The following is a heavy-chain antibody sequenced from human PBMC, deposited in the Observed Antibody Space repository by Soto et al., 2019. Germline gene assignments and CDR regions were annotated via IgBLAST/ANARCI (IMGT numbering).Heavy chain of an antibody. V-gene: IGHV1-3*04. Sequence: GASVKVSCKASGYTFTSDCIHWVRQAPGQGLECIGWINTDNGDAKYSQKFQGRVTVTRDTSATTAYMEVSSLRSEDTAVYYCARDQGYVGYWGLGTLVTVSS. CDR1: GYTFTSDC. CDR2: INTDNGDA. CDR3: ARDQGYVGY. J-gene: IGHJ4*03.